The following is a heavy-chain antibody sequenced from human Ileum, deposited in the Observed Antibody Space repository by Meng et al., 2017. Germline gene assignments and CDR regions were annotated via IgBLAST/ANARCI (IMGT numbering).Heavy chain of an antibody. J-gene: IGHJ4*02. D-gene: IGHD5-24*01. Sequence: GGSLRLSCAASGFSIGDYYMKWIRQAPGKGLEWVSSISTSGTNAFYAGSVQGRFTISRDNAKNSLFLQMNSLRAEDTAVYYCATVFLRADGQGDYWGQGTLVTVSS. CDR2: ISTSGTNA. V-gene: IGHV3-11*04. CDR3: ATVFLRADGQGDY. CDR1: GFSIGDYY.